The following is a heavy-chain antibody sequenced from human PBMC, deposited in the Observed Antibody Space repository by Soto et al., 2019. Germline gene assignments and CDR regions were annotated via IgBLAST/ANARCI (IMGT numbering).Heavy chain of an antibody. CDR2: ISGSGGST. CDR3: AKDYHPYYHSTPFDC. V-gene: IGHV3-23*01. D-gene: IGHD3-22*01. J-gene: IGHJ4*02. CDR1: GFTFSSYA. Sequence: GGSLRLSCAASGFTFSSYAMSWVRQAPGKGLEWVSAISGSGGSTYYADSVKGRFTISRDNSKNTLYLQMNSLRAEDKAGYHCAKDYHPYYHSTPFDCWGQGTLVTVSS.